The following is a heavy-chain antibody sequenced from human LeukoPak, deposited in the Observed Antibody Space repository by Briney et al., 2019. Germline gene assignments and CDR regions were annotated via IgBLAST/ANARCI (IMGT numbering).Heavy chain of an antibody. CDR2: IYYSGST. Sequence: PSETLSLTCTVSGGSISSSSYYWGWIRQPPGKGLEWIGSIYYSGSTYYNPSLKSRVTISVDTSKNQFSLKLSSVTAADTAVYYCARQTYNWNGGGYFDYWGQGTLVTVSS. D-gene: IGHD1-1*01. J-gene: IGHJ4*02. CDR3: ARQTYNWNGGGYFDY. CDR1: GGSISSSSYY. V-gene: IGHV4-39*07.